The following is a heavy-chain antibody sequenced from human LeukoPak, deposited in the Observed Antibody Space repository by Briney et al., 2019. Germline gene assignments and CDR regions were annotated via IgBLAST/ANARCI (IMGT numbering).Heavy chain of an antibody. Sequence: SETLSLTCTVSGGSISIYYWNWIRQHPGKGLEWIGYIYYSGSTYYNPSLKSRVTISVDTSKNQFSLKLSSVTAADTAVYYCAREGKVDYYGSGSYSYFDYWGQGTLVTVSS. V-gene: IGHV4-59*06. CDR1: GGSISIYY. J-gene: IGHJ4*02. D-gene: IGHD3-10*01. CDR3: AREGKVDYYGSGSYSYFDY. CDR2: IYYSGST.